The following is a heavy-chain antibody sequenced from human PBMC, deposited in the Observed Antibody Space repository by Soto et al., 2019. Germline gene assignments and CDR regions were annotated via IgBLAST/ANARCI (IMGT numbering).Heavy chain of an antibody. D-gene: IGHD6-13*01. CDR1: GGTFSSYT. J-gene: IGHJ5*02. CDR2: IIPILGIA. Sequence: QVQLVQSGAEVKKPGSSVKVSCKASGGTFSSYTISWVRQAPGQGLEWMGRIIPILGIANYAQKFQGRVTITADKSTSTAYMELSSLRSEDTAVYYCAGAPSYSSSWYGMNWFDPWGQGTLVTVSS. CDR3: AGAPSYSSSWYGMNWFDP. V-gene: IGHV1-69*02.